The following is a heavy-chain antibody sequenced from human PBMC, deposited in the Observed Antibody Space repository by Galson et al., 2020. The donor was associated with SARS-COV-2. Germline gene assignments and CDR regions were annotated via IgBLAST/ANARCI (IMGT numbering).Heavy chain of an antibody. CDR3: ARELRDSSGYYVAYAFDI. CDR2: MNPNSGGT. D-gene: IGHD3-22*01. CDR1: GYTFTGSY. J-gene: IGHJ3*02. Sequence: ASVKVSCKASGYTFTGSYIHWVRQAPGQGLEWMGWMNPNSGGTDYVERFQGRVTMTRDTSISTAYMELSRLSSDDTAVYYCARELRDSSGYYVAYAFDIWGQGTMVTVSS. V-gene: IGHV1-2*02.